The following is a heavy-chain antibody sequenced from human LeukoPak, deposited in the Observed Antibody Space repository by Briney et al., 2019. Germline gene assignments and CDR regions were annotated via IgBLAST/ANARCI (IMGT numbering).Heavy chain of an antibody. CDR2: ISYDGSNK. Sequence: GRSLRLSCAASGFTFSSYGMHWVRQAPGKGLEWVAVISYDGSNKYYTDSVKGRFTISRDNSKNTLYLQMNSLRAEDTAVYYCAKSLILWFRESPYYFDYWGQGTLVTVSS. V-gene: IGHV3-30*18. CDR3: AKSLILWFRESPYYFDY. CDR1: GFTFSSYG. J-gene: IGHJ4*02. D-gene: IGHD3-10*01.